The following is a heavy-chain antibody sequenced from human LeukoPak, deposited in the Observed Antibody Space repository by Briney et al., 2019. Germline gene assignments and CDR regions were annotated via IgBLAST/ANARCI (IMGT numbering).Heavy chain of an antibody. D-gene: IGHD4-17*01. Sequence: PSETLSLTCTVSGGSISSYYWSWIRQPPGKGLEWIGYIYYSGSTNYNPSLKSRVTISVDTSKNLFSLKLSSVTAADTAVYYCARDAYGNYFDYWGQGALVTVSS. CDR2: IYYSGST. CDR3: ARDAYGNYFDY. V-gene: IGHV4-59*01. CDR1: GGSISSYY. J-gene: IGHJ4*02.